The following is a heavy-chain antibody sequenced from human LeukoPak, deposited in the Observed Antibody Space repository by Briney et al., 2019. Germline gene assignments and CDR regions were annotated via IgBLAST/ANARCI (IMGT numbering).Heavy chain of an antibody. CDR1: GFTFDDYA. Sequence: GGSLRLSCAASGFTFDDYAMHWVRQAPGKGLEWVSGISWNSGSIGYADSAKGRFTISRDNAKNSLYLQMNSLRAEDMALYYCARSSGWYKGSYFDYWGQGTLVTVSS. CDR2: ISWNSGSI. D-gene: IGHD6-19*01. J-gene: IGHJ4*02. V-gene: IGHV3-9*03. CDR3: ARSSGWYKGSYFDY.